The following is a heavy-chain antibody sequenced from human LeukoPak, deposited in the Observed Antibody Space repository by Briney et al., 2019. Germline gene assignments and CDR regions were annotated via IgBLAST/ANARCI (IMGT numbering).Heavy chain of an antibody. D-gene: IGHD6-13*01. V-gene: IGHV4-61*08. CDR2: IYYSGST. CDR1: GGSISSGDYY. CDR3: ARDLPPGVYSR. Sequence: SETLSLTCTVSGGSISSGDYYWSWIRQPPGKGLEWIGYIYYSGSTNYNPSLKSRVTISVDTSKNQFSLKLSSVTAADTAVYYCARDLPPGVYSRWGQGTLVTVSS. J-gene: IGHJ4*02.